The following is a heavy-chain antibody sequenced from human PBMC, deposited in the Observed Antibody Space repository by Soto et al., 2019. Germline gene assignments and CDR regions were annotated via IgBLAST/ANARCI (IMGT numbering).Heavy chain of an antibody. CDR2: ISGSGGST. D-gene: IGHD3-9*01. J-gene: IGHJ4*02. V-gene: IGHV3-23*01. Sequence: PGGSLRLSCAASGFTFSSYAMSWVRQAPGKGLEWVSAISGSGGSTYYADSVKGRFTISRDNSKNTLYLQMNSLRAEDTAVYYCAKGEYYDILTGYYLDYWGQGTLVTV. CDR1: GFTFSSYA. CDR3: AKGEYYDILTGYYLDY.